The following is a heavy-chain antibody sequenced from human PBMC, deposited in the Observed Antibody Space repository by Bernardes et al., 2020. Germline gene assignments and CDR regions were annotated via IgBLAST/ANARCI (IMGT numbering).Heavy chain of an antibody. Sequence: SETLSLTCTVSGGSISSYYWSWIRQPPGKGLEWIGYIYYSGSTNYNPSLKSRVTISVDTSKNQFSLKLSSVTAADTAVYYCARADHAFDIWGQGTMVTVSS. J-gene: IGHJ3*02. V-gene: IGHV4-59*01. CDR1: GGSISSYY. CDR2: IYYSGST. CDR3: ARADHAFDI.